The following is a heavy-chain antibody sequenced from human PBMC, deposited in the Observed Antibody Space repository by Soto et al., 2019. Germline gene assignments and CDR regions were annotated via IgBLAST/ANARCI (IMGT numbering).Heavy chain of an antibody. J-gene: IGHJ6*02. CDR2: ISWHSGRI. CDR3: ARGHYDSSGYTYYNGLDV. CDR1: GFTFDDFA. V-gene: IGHV3-9*01. D-gene: IGHD3-22*01. Sequence: EAQLMESGGGFVQPGTSPRLSCVASGFTFDDFAMHWVRQVPGKGLEWVSGISWHSGRIGYADSVKGRFTVSRDNARNYLYLQMNSLRAEDTALYYCARGHYDSSGYTYYNGLDVWGQGTTVTVSS.